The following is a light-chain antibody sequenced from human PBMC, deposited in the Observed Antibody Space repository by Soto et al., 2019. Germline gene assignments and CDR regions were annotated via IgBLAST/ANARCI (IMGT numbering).Light chain of an antibody. CDR1: SSDVGNFNR. Sequence: QSVLTQPPSVSGSPGQSVTISCTGTSSDVGNFNRVSWYQQPPGTAPKIMIYEVSNRPSGVPDRFSGSKSGNTASLTISGLQAEDEADYYCSSFTSSTTLVFGGGTKLTVL. CDR3: SSFTSSTTLV. J-gene: IGLJ2*01. V-gene: IGLV2-18*02. CDR2: EVS.